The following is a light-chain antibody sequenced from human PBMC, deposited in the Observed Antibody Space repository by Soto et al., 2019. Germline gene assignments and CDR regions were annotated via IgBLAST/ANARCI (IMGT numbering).Light chain of an antibody. CDR1: SSDVGGYNY. CDR2: DVN. CDR3: SSHGGSNNPYL. Sequence: QSALTQPPSASGSPGQSVTISCTGTSSDVGGYNYVSWYQQHPGKAPKVMIYDVNKRPSGVSNRFSGSKSGNTASLTVSGLQAEDAADYYCSSHGGSNNPYLFGTGTKVTVL. V-gene: IGLV2-8*01. J-gene: IGLJ1*01.